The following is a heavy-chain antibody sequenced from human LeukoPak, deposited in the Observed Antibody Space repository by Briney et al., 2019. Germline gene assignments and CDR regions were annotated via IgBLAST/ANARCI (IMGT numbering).Heavy chain of an antibody. V-gene: IGHV4-59*01. Sequence: SETLSLTCAVSGGSISSYYWSWIRQPPGKGLEWIGYTYYSGSANYSPSLKSRVTMPVDTSKNQFSLRLSSVTAADTAVYYCARGGSRDGYNRPLDYWGQGTLVSVSS. J-gene: IGHJ4*02. CDR2: TYYSGSA. CDR1: GGSISSYY. CDR3: ARGGSRDGYNRPLDY. D-gene: IGHD5-24*01.